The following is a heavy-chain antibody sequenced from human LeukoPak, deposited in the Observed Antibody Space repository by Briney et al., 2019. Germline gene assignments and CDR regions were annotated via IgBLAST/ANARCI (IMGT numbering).Heavy chain of an antibody. CDR1: GYTFTSYA. CDR2: INTNTGNP. Sequence: ASVKVSCKASGYTFTSYAMNWVRQAPGQGLEWMGWINTNTGNPTYAQGFTGRFVLSLDTSVSTAYLQISSLKAEDTAVYYCARGLFLYRYEGTLGYWGQGTLVTVSS. V-gene: IGHV7-4-1*02. CDR3: ARGLFLYRYEGTLGY. J-gene: IGHJ4*02. D-gene: IGHD5-18*01.